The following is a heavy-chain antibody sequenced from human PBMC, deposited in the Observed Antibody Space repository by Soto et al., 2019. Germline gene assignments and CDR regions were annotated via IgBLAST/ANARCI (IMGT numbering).Heavy chain of an antibody. CDR3: ARELNTDPTAYYSFAY. V-gene: IGHV1-18*01. CDR2: VDTANANT. D-gene: IGHD3-9*01. J-gene: IGHJ4*02. CDR1: GYTFTAYG. Sequence: ASVKVSCKTSGYTFTAYGLAWLRQAPGQRPEWLGWVDTANANTNYAEKFQGRVTMTSDRSTTTTYMELRSLRSDDTAVYYCARELNTDPTAYYSFAYWGQGTLVTVS.